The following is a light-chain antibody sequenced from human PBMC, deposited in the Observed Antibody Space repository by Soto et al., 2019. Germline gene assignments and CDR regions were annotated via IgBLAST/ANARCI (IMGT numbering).Light chain of an antibody. CDR2: DAS. Sequence: DIQMTQSPSSLSASVGDRVTITCRASQSISRWLAWYLQKPGKAPKLLIYDASTLESGVPSRFSGSGSGTEFTLTISSLQPDDFATYYCQQYHSYSITFGQGTRLEIK. CDR1: QSISRW. V-gene: IGKV1-5*01. CDR3: QQYHSYSIT. J-gene: IGKJ5*01.